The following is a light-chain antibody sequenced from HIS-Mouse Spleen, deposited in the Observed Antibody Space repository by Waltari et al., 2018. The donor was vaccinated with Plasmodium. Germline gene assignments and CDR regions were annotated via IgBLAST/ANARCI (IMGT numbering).Light chain of an antibody. CDR1: QSISSY. Sequence: DIQMTQSPSSLSASVGDRVTITCRASQSISSYLNWYQQKPEKAPKLLIYAASILQSGVPSRFSVSGSGTDFTLTISSLQPEYFATYYCKQSYSTWTFGQGTKVEIK. V-gene: IGKV1-39*01. CDR3: KQSYSTWT. J-gene: IGKJ1*01. CDR2: AAS.